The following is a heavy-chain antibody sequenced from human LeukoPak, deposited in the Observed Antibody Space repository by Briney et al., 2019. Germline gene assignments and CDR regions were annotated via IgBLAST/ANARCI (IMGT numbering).Heavy chain of an antibody. V-gene: IGHV1-18*01. J-gene: IGHJ6*02. Sequence: ASVKVSCKASGYTFTSYDISWVRQAPGQGLEWMGWISAYNGNTNYAQKLQGRVTMTTDTSTSTAYMELRSLRSDDAAVYYCGYCSGGSCTHPDVWGQGTTVTVSS. CDR3: GYCSGGSCTHPDV. D-gene: IGHD2-15*01. CDR2: ISAYNGNT. CDR1: GYTFTSYD.